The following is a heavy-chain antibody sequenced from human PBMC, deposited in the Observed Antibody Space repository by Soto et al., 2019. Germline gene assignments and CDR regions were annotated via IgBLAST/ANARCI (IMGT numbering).Heavy chain of an antibody. J-gene: IGHJ6*02. CDR3: AKDLQSYGDYDYYCYGMDV. Sequence: QVQLVESGGGEVQPGRSLTISCAASGFTFSTYGMHWVRQTPGKGLEWVAVISYDGSNKFYSDSVQGRFTISRNNFKTTLTLQMNSLRADDTAVYSCAKDLQSYGDYDYYCYGMDVWGLGTRVTVSS. CDR2: ISYDGSNK. V-gene: IGHV3-30*18. D-gene: IGHD4-17*01. CDR1: GFTFSTYG.